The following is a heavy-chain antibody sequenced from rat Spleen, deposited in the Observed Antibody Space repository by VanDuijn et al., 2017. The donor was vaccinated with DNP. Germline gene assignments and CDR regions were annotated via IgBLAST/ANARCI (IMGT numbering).Heavy chain of an antibody. CDR2: ISPSGGST. J-gene: IGHJ2*01. CDR3: ATLYSSYISTYFDY. Sequence: EVQLVESGGGLVQPGRSLTLSCAASGFTFSNYDMAWVRQAPTTGLEWVASISPSGGSTYYRDSVRGRFTLSRDNAKTTLYLQMDSLSSEDTATYYCATLYSSYISTYFDYWGQGVMVTVSS. CDR1: GFTFSNYD. V-gene: IGHV5-19*01. D-gene: IGHD1-2*01.